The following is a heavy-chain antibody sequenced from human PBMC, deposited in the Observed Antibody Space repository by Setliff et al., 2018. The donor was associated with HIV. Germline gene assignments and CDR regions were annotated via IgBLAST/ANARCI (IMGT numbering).Heavy chain of an antibody. J-gene: IGHJ4*02. CDR1: GYTFTSYG. Sequence: GASVKVSCKASGYTFTSYGISWVRQAPGQGLEWMGGIIPIFGTANYAQKFQGRVTMTRDTSTSTVYMELSSLRSEDTAVYYCARDGGFIAVAGLDYWGQGTLVTVSS. D-gene: IGHD6-19*01. CDR2: IIPIFGTA. V-gene: IGHV1-69*05. CDR3: ARDGGFIAVAGLDY.